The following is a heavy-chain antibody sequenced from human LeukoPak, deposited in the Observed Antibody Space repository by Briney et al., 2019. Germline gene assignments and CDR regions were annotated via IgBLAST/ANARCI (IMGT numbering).Heavy chain of an antibody. V-gene: IGHV1-18*01. CDR3: ARAGGYSSSWPPSAYDY. D-gene: IGHD6-13*01. J-gene: IGHJ4*02. CDR2: ISAYNGNT. CDR1: GYTFVSHG. Sequence: ASVKVSCKAAGYTFVSHGISWVRQAPGQGLEWMGWISAYNGNTNYAQKLQGRVTMTTDTSTSTAYMELRSLRSDDTAVYYCARAGGYSSSWPPSAYDYWGQGTLVTVSS.